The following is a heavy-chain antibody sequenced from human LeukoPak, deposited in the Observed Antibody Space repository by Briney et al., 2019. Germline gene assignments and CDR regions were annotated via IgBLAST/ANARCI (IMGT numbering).Heavy chain of an antibody. CDR2: ISPNSGGT. V-gene: IGHV1-2*02. Sequence: GASVKVSCKASGYTFTGYYMHWVRQAPGQGLEWMGWISPNSGGTNYAQKFQGRVTMTRDTSISTAYMELSRLRSDDTAVYYCAKGRYLDYLPWFDPWGQGTLVTVSS. D-gene: IGHD5-12*01. J-gene: IGHJ5*02. CDR1: GYTFTGYY. CDR3: AKGRYLDYLPWFDP.